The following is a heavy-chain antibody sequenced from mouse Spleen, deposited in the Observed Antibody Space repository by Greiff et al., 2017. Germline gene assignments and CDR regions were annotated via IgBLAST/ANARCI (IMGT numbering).Heavy chain of an antibody. V-gene: IGHV1-4*01. Sequence: QVHVKQSGAELARPGASVKMSCKASGYTFTSYTMHWVKQRPGQGLEWIGYINPSSGYTKYNQKFKDKATLTADKSSSTAYMQLSSLTSEDSAVYYCANPNGSSYYAMDYWGQGTSVTVTS. J-gene: IGHJ4*01. CDR1: GYTFTSYT. CDR2: INPSSGYT. D-gene: IGHD1-1*01. CDR3: ANPNGSSYYAMDY.